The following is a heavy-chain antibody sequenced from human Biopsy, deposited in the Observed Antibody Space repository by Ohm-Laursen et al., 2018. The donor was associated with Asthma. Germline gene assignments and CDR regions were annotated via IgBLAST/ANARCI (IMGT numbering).Heavy chain of an antibody. Sequence: ASVKVSCKASGYTFINYAIHWVRQAPGQRLEWMGWINAGNGNTKYSQKFQGRVTITRDTSASTAYMDLSSLRSEDTAVYYCARTYYDFLTGQVNDAFDIWGQGTVVTVSS. CDR3: ARTYYDFLTGQVNDAFDI. J-gene: IGHJ3*02. CDR2: INAGNGNT. D-gene: IGHD3-9*01. V-gene: IGHV1-3*01. CDR1: GYTFINYA.